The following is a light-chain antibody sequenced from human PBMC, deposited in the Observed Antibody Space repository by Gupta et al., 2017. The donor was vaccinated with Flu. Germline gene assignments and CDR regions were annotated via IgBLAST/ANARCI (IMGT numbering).Light chain of an antibody. Sequence: ELVLTHSPGTLSLFPGERVTLSCRASQSIGSSFLAWYQQKPGQAPRLLIYGASSRATGIPDRFSGSGSGTDFSLTISRLEPEDFATYYCHQYHTLPPWTFGQGTTVEIK. J-gene: IGKJ1*01. CDR1: QSIGSSF. CDR2: GAS. CDR3: HQYHTLPPWT. V-gene: IGKV3-20*01.